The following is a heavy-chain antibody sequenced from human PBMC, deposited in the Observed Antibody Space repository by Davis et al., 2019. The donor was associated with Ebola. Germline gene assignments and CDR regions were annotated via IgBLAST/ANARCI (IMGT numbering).Heavy chain of an antibody. V-gene: IGHV4-34*01. CDR1: GGPFTGYY. Sequence: SETLSLTCAVSGGPFTGYYWSWIRQFPGKGWEWIVQIHHSGSTNYNTSLKSRVTISIDTSKNQISLKVNSVTAADTAVYFCARHALVATHWFDPWGQGTLVTVAS. J-gene: IGHJ5*02. CDR2: IHHSGST. D-gene: IGHD5-12*01. CDR3: ARHALVATHWFDP.